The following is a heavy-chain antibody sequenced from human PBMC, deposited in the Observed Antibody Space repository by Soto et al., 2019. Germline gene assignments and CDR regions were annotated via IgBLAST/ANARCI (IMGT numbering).Heavy chain of an antibody. CDR2: INPDTGST. CDR1: GYTFTTYY. Sequence: QVQLAQSGAEVKKPGASVKISCKASGYTFTTYYLHWVRQAPGQGLEWMGIINPDTGSTSSAQNFRGRVSVTRDTSTSTVYMELYSLSSEDTAVYYCARDPNFSLTFHYYGMDVWGQGTTVTVSS. J-gene: IGHJ6*02. V-gene: IGHV1-46*01. CDR3: ARDPNFSLTFHYYGMDV.